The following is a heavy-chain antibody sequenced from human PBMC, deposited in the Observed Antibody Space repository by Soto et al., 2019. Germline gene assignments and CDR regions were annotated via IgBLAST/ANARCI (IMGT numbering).Heavy chain of an antibody. J-gene: IGHJ6*02. CDR3: ARVYSSSWYYYYGMDV. D-gene: IGHD6-13*01. Sequence: ASVKVSCKASGGTFSSYTISWVRQAPGQGLEWMGRIIPILGIANYAQKFQGRVTITADKSTSTAYMELSSLRSEDTAVYYCARVYSSSWYYYYGMDVWGQGTTVTVSS. V-gene: IGHV1-69*02. CDR2: IIPILGIA. CDR1: GGTFSSYT.